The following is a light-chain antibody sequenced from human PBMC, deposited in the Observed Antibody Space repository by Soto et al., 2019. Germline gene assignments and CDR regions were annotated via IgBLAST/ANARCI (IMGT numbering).Light chain of an antibody. CDR1: QGISSY. Sequence: IQMSQSPSSVSASVGDRVTITCRASQGISSYLAWYQQKPGKAPKLLIYAASTLQSGVPSRFSGSGSGTDFTLTISCLQSEDFATYYCQQYYSYPWTFGQGTKVDI. J-gene: IGKJ1*01. CDR3: QQYYSYPWT. V-gene: IGKV1-8*01. CDR2: AAS.